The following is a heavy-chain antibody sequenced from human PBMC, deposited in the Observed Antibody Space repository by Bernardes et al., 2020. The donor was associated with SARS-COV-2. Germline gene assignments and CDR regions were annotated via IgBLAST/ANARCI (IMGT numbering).Heavy chain of an antibody. J-gene: IGHJ6*02. CDR2: ISSSSSTI. V-gene: IGHV3-48*01. Sequence: GGSLRLSCAASGFTFSSYSMNWVRQAPGKGLEWVSYISSSSSTIYYADSVKGRFTISRDNAKNSLYLQMNSLRAEDTAVYYCASGYYGMDVWGQGTTVTVSS. CDR1: GFTFSSYS. CDR3: ASGYYGMDV.